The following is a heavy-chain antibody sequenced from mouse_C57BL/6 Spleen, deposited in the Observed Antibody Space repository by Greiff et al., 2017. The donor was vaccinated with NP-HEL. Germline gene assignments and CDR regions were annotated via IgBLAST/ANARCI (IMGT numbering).Heavy chain of an antibody. CDR1: GFSLTSYA. CDR2: IWTGGGK. J-gene: IGHJ4*01. V-gene: IGHV2-9-1*01. Sequence: VQLQQSGPGLVAPSQSLSITCTVSGFSLTSYAISWVRQPPGKGLEWLGVIWTGGGKNYNSAHKSRLSISKDNSKSQVFLKMNSLQTDDTARCYCARNPSSRYNDGMDYWGQGTSVTVSS. CDR3: ARNPSSRYNDGMDY. D-gene: IGHD1-1*01.